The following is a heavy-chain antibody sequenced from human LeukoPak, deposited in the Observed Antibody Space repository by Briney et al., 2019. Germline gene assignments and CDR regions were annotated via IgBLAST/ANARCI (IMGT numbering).Heavy chain of an antibody. CDR2: MNPNSGNT. Sequence: GASVKVSCKASGYTFTSCDINWVRRATGQGLEWMGWMNPNSGNTGYAQKFQGRVTMTRNTSISTAYMELSSLRSEDTAVYYCARGRNRDILTGYLYDYWGQGTLVTVSS. CDR3: ARGRNRDILTGYLYDY. V-gene: IGHV1-8*01. J-gene: IGHJ4*02. CDR1: GYTFTSCD. D-gene: IGHD3-9*01.